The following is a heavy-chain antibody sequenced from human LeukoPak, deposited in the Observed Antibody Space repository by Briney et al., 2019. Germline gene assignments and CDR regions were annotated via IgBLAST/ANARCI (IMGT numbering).Heavy chain of an antibody. D-gene: IGHD6-13*01. CDR1: GYTSTGYY. CDR3: ARGYSSSWYVTGGPDY. J-gene: IGHJ4*02. V-gene: IGHV1-2*02. Sequence: GASVKVSCKASGYTSTGYYMHWVRQAPGQGLEWMGWINPNSGGTNYAQKFQGRVTMTRDTSISTAYMELSRLRSDDTAVYYCARGYSSSWYVTGGPDYWGQGTLVTVSS. CDR2: INPNSGGT.